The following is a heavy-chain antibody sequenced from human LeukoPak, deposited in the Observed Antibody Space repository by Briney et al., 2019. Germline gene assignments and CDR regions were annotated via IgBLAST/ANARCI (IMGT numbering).Heavy chain of an antibody. CDR2: IRSKAYGGTT. Sequence: GGSLRLSCTASGLTFGEYAMSWVRQAPGKGLEWVGIIRSKAYGGTTEYAASVKGRFTISRDDSKSIAYLQMNSLKSEDTAVYHCLYYYDSSGYYLPDHWGQGTLVTVSS. V-gene: IGHV3-49*04. D-gene: IGHD3-22*01. CDR1: GLTFGEYA. J-gene: IGHJ4*02. CDR3: LYYYDSSGYYLPDH.